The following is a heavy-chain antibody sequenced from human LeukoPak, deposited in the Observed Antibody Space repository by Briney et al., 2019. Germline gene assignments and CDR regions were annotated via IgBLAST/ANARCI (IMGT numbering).Heavy chain of an antibody. CDR1: GFTFSSYA. D-gene: IGHD3-10*01. CDR3: AKDLSGSGPIMKNDAFDI. CDR2: ISGSGGST. Sequence: GGSLRLSCAASGFTFSSYAMSWVRQAPGKGLEWVSAISGSGGSTYYADSVKGRFTISRDNSKNTLYLQMNSLRAEDTAVYYCAKDLSGSGPIMKNDAFDIWGQGTMVTVSS. J-gene: IGHJ3*02. V-gene: IGHV3-23*01.